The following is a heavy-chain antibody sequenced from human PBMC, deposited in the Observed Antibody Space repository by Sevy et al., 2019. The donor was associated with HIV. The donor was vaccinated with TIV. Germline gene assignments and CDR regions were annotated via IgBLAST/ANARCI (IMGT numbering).Heavy chain of an antibody. CDR3: ARDCSSTSCLWGLDV. D-gene: IGHD2-2*01. V-gene: IGHV3-7*03. Sequence: GGSLRLSCAVSGFTFRSYWMSWVRQAPGKGLEWVAHIKVDGSEKYHVYSVKGRFTISRDNAKNSLFLQMNSLRVEDTAVYYCARDCSSTSCLWGLDVWGQWTAVTVSS. CDR2: IKVDGSEK. CDR1: GFTFRSYW. J-gene: IGHJ6*02.